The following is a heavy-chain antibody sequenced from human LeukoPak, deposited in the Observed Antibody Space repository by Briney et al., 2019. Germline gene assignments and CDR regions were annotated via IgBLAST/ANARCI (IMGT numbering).Heavy chain of an antibody. CDR2: IFSNHEK. D-gene: IGHD3-10*01. Sequence: PTLVNPTETRRLTCTVSGFSLSNPRMAVNWIRQPPGKAPEWLAHIFSNHEKSHNTTPKSRLPISKDTSKSQVVLTMTNMDPVDAATYYCARISGRYYGSGSPHDYWGQGTLVTVSS. J-gene: IGHJ4*02. V-gene: IGHV2-26*01. CDR1: GFSLSNPRMA. CDR3: ARISGRYYGSGSPHDY.